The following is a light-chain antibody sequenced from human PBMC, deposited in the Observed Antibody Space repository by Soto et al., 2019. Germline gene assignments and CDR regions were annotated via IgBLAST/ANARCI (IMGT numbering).Light chain of an antibody. Sequence: QSVLTQPPSVSADPGQKVTISCSGSSSNIGGNSVSWYQQLPGTAPKLLIYDDNKRPSGIPDRFSGSKSGTSATLGITGFQTGDEADYYCGSLDSSLSADVFGTGTKGTVL. J-gene: IGLJ1*01. V-gene: IGLV1-51*01. CDR1: SSNIGGNS. CDR2: DDN. CDR3: GSLDSSLSADV.